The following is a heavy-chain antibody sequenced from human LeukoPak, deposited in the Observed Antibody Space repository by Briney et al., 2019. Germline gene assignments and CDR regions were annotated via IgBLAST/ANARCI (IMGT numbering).Heavy chain of an antibody. CDR1: GFTVSSNY. J-gene: IGHJ4*02. Sequence: PEGSLRLSCAASGFTVSSNYMSWVRQAPGKGLEWVSLIYSGGSTYYADSVKGRFTISRDNSKNTLYLQMNSLRAEGTAVYYCARDKSEYRYAYWSDYWGQGTLVTVSS. D-gene: IGHD5-18*01. V-gene: IGHV3-66*02. CDR2: IYSGGST. CDR3: ARDKSEYRYAYWSDY.